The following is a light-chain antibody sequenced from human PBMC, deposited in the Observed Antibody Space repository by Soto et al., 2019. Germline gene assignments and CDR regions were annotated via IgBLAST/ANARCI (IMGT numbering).Light chain of an antibody. V-gene: IGKV3-20*01. CDR1: QSVSSSS. CDR3: QQYGGSPGT. J-gene: IGKJ1*01. Sequence: EIVLTQSPGTLSLSPGERATLSCRSSQSVSSSSLAWYQQKRGQAPRLLIWGVSSRATGVPDRFSGSGSGTDFTLTISRLEPEDFAVYYCQQYGGSPGTFGQGTKVDIK. CDR2: GVS.